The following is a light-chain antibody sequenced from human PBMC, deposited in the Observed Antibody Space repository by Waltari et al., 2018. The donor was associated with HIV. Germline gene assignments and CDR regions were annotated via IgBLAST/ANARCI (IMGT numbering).Light chain of an antibody. CDR3: SSFADRDGFYVL. V-gene: IGLV2-8*01. J-gene: IGLJ2*01. Sequence: QSALTQPPSASGSPGQSLSLSCTGSKRGIGSYDGVTGVQLNPGKAPKLVISEVTKRPSGVSDRFSGSKSANTAFLTVSGLQAEDEADYYCSSFADRDGFYVLFGGGTRLTVL. CDR2: EVT. CDR1: KRGIGSYDG.